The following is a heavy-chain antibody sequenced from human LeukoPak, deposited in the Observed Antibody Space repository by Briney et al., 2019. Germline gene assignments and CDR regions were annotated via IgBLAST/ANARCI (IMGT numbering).Heavy chain of an antibody. CDR3: ARDMYSSGWPTLFDY. CDR2: IIPILGIA. V-gene: IGHV1-69*04. CDR1: GGTLSSYT. J-gene: IGHJ4*02. D-gene: IGHD6-19*01. Sequence: GASVKVSCKASGGTLSSYTISWVRQAPGQGLEWMGRIIPILGIANYAQKFQGRVTITADKSTSTAYMELSSLRSEDTAVYYCARDMYSSGWPTLFDYWGQGTLVTVSS.